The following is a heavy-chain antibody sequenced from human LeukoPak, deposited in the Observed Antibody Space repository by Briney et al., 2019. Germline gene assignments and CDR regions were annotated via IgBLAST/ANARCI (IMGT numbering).Heavy chain of an antibody. CDR1: GGTFSSYA. CDR2: IIPIFGTA. V-gene: IGHV1-69*05. CDR3: AREGYSYGLEFPYYFDY. Sequence: ASVKVSCTASGGTFSSYAISWVRQAPGQGLEWMGRIIPIFGTANYAQKFQGRVTITTDESTSTAYMELSSLRSEDTAVYYCAREGYSYGLEFPYYFDYWGQGTLVTVSS. D-gene: IGHD5-18*01. J-gene: IGHJ4*02.